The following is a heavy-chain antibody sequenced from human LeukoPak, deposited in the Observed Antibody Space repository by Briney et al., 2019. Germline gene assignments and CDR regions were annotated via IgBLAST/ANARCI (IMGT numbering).Heavy chain of an antibody. D-gene: IGHD3-22*01. CDR2: ISYDGSNK. V-gene: IGHV3-30*04. Sequence: GGSLRLSCAASGFTFSSYAMHGVRQAPGKGLEWVAVISYDGSNKYYADSVKGRFTISRDNSKNTLYLQMNSLRAEDTAVYYCARERLVYDSSGYYYLHYYYGMDVWGQGTTVTVSS. J-gene: IGHJ6*02. CDR1: GFTFSSYA. CDR3: ARERLVYDSSGYYYLHYYYGMDV.